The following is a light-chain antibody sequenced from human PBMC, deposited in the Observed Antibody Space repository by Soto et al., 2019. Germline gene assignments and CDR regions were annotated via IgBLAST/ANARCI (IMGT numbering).Light chain of an antibody. J-gene: IGKJ3*01. V-gene: IGKV1-27*01. CDR1: QGIRNF. CDR3: QKYRSFPV. Sequence: DIQMTQSPTSLSASVGDRVTITCRASQGIRNFVAWYQQKPGKAPKLLIYAASTLQSGVPSRFSGSGSGTGFTLTINCLLPLDVATSSCQKYRSFPVFGPPTKVEIK. CDR2: AAS.